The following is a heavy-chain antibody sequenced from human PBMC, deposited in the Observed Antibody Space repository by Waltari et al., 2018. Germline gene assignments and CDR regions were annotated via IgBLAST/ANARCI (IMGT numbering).Heavy chain of an antibody. J-gene: IGHJ6*02. V-gene: IGHV7-4-1*02. CDR2: INTNTGNP. CDR3: ARGFLEWLLYSRYGMDV. CDR1: GYTFTSYA. D-gene: IGHD3-3*01. Sequence: QVQLVQSGSELKKPGASVKVYCKASGYTFTSYAMNWVRQAPGQGLEWMGWINTNTGNPTNAQGFTGRFVCSLDTSVSTAYLQISSLKAEDTAVYYCARGFLEWLLYSRYGMDVWGQGTTVTVSS.